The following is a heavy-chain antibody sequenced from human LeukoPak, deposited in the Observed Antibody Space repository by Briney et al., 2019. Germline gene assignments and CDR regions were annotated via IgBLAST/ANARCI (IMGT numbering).Heavy chain of an antibody. CDR1: GGSFSGYY. Sequence: SETLSLTCAVYGGSFSGYYWSWIRQPPGKGLEWIGEINHSGSTNYNPSLKSRVTISVDTSKNQFSLKLSSVTAADTAVYYCARGGYYYGSGSYQNWFDPWGQGTLVTVSS. D-gene: IGHD3-10*01. CDR2: INHSGST. V-gene: IGHV4-34*01. CDR3: ARGGYYYGSGSYQNWFDP. J-gene: IGHJ5*02.